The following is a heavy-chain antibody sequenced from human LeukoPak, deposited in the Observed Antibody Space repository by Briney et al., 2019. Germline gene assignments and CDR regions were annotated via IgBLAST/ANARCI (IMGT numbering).Heavy chain of an antibody. CDR3: AKATHPNGYYDSSGYYFDY. V-gene: IGHV3-9*01. CDR2: ISWNSGSI. J-gene: IGHJ4*02. Sequence: PGRSLRLSCAASGFTFDDYAMHWVRQAPGKGLEWVSGISWNSGSIGYADSVKGRFTISRDNAKNSLYLQMNSLRAEDTAFYYCAKATHPNGYYDSSGYYFDYWGQGTLVTVSS. D-gene: IGHD3-22*01. CDR1: GFTFDDYA.